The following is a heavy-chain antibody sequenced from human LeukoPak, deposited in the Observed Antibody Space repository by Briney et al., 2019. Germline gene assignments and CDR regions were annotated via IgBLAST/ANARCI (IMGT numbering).Heavy chain of an antibody. CDR1: GFTFSSYG. D-gene: IGHD2-2*01. CDR2: IWYDGSNK. CDR3: ARDKRERDCSSTSCYAGGFDY. Sequence: PGGSLRLSCAASGFTFSSYGMHWVRQAPGKGLEWVAVIWYDGSNKYYADSVKGRFTISRDNSKNTLYLQMNSLRAEDTAVYYCARDKRERDCSSTSCYAGGFDYWGQGTLVTVSS. V-gene: IGHV3-33*08. J-gene: IGHJ4*02.